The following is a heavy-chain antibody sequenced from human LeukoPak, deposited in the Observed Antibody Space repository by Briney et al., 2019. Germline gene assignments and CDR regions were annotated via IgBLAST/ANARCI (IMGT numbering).Heavy chain of an antibody. CDR1: GDSISTNGYS. V-gene: IGHV4-30-4*07. CDR2: IYDSGST. CDR3: ARGEYYFGSGTYPHDVFDI. D-gene: IGHD3-10*01. Sequence: SETLSLTCVVSGDSISTNGYSWNWIRQPPGKRPEWIGYIYDSGSTYFNPSLKSRVSMSIDTSKNQFSLKLNSVTAADTAVYYCARGEYYFGSGTYPHDVFDIWGQGTMVTVSS. J-gene: IGHJ3*02.